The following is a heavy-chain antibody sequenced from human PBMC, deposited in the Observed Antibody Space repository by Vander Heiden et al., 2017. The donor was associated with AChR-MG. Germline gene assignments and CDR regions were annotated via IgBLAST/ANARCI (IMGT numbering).Heavy chain of an antibody. J-gene: IGHJ4*02. CDR2: ISGSGGST. CDR1: GFTFSSYA. CDR3: ANFIVGATFDY. Sequence: EVQLLESGGGLVQPGGSLRLSCAASGFTFSSYAMGGVRQAPGKGLEWVSAISGSGGSTYYADSVKGRFTISRDNSKNTLYLQMNSLRAEDTAVYYCANFIVGATFDYWGQGTLVTVSS. D-gene: IGHD1-26*01. V-gene: IGHV3-23*01.